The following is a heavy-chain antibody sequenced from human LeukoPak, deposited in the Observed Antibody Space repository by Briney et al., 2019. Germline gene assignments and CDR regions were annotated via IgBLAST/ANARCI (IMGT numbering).Heavy chain of an antibody. Sequence: GGSLGLSCAASGFTFSSYWMHWVRQAPGKGLVWVSRINSDGSSTTYADSVKGRFTISRDNAKNTLFLQMNSLRAEDTAVYYCARGYSGTYRLDYWGRGTLVTVSS. CDR3: ARGYSGTYRLDY. J-gene: IGHJ4*02. V-gene: IGHV3-74*01. CDR1: GFTFSSYW. D-gene: IGHD1-26*01. CDR2: INSDGSST.